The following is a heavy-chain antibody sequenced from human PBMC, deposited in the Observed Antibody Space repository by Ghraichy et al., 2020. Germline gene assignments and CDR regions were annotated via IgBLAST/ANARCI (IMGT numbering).Heavy chain of an antibody. CDR3: ARLQRSATWHVEGYFDF. CDR2: IFYGGTT. D-gene: IGHD3-3*01. Sequence: SETLSLTCSVSGGFISSNSYYWGWIRHSPGEGLEWIGSIFYGGTTYSNPSLKSRVTQSVDTSKNQFSLKLASVTAADTAVYYCARLQRSATWHVEGYFDFWGQGTLVTVSA. V-gene: IGHV4-39*07. J-gene: IGHJ4*02. CDR1: GGFISSNSYY.